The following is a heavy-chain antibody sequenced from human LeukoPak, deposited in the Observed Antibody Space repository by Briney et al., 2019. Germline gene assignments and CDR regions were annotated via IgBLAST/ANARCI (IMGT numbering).Heavy chain of an antibody. Sequence: GGSLRLSCAASGFTFSSYGMSWVRQAPGKGLEWVSAISTSGDSTYYADSVKGRFTISRGSSKNILYLQMNSLRAEDTAVYYCAKEFSSGWRRGVFDYWGQGTLVTVSS. CDR1: GFTFSSYG. CDR2: ISTSGDST. V-gene: IGHV3-23*01. CDR3: AKEFSSGWRRGVFDY. J-gene: IGHJ4*02. D-gene: IGHD6-19*01.